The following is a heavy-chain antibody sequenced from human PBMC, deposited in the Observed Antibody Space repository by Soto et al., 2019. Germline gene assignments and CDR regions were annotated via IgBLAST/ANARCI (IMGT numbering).Heavy chain of an antibody. Sequence: QVQLVQSGAEVKKPGASVKVSCKASGDTFRTYDINWVRQATGQGLEWMGWMNPNSGNTGYAQNFQGRVTMTRDAPRRTADMELSSLRYEETAVYYCVISRPNRDTVLDWGQGTLVTVSS. CDR1: GDTFRTYD. CDR2: MNPNSGNT. CDR3: VISRPNRDTVLD. J-gene: IGHJ4*02. V-gene: IGHV1-8*01. D-gene: IGHD2-15*01.